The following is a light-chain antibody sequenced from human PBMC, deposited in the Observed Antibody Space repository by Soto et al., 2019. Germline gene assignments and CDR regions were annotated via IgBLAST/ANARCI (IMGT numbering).Light chain of an antibody. J-gene: IGKJ3*01. CDR1: QTVSSY. CDR3: QQYGDSPFT. Sequence: ENVLTQSPGTLSLSPGERATLSCRASQTVSSYLTWYQQRPGQAPRLLIYGASKRATGIPDRFSGSGSGTDFTLTISRLEPEDFALYYCQQYGDSPFTFGPGTKVDIK. V-gene: IGKV3-20*01. CDR2: GAS.